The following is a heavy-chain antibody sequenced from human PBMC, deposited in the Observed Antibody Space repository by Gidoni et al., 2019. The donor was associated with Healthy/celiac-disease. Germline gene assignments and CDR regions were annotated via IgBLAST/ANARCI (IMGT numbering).Heavy chain of an antibody. D-gene: IGHD6-13*01. J-gene: IGHJ6*03. CDR1: SSYG. Sequence: SSYGMHWVRQAPGKGLEWVAVISYDGSNKYYADSVKGRFTISRDNSKNTLYLQMNSLRAEDTAVYYCAKDRPRLGRGLAAAGTESRRYYYYMDVWGKGTTVTVSS. V-gene: IGHV3-30*18. CDR3: AKDRPRLGRGLAAAGTESRRYYYYMDV. CDR2: ISYDGSNK.